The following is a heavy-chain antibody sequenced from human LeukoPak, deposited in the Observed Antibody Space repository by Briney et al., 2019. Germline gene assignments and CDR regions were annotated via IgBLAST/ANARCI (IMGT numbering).Heavy chain of an antibody. Sequence: SETLSLTCTVSGGSLSSYYWSWIRQPPGKGLEWIGYIYYSGSTNYNPSLKSRVTISVDTSKNQFSLKLSSVTAADTAVYYCASSRYNWNPIPLQMEWGFDPWGQGTLVTVSS. CDR2: IYYSGST. V-gene: IGHV4-59*01. J-gene: IGHJ5*02. CDR3: ASSRYNWNPIPLQMEWGFDP. CDR1: GGSLSSYY. D-gene: IGHD1-20*01.